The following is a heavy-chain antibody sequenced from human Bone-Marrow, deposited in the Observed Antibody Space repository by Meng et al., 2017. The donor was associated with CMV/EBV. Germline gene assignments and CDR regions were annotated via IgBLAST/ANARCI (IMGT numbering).Heavy chain of an antibody. CDR2: MNPNSGNT. CDR1: GYTSTSYD. Sequence: SGYTSTSYDINWVRQATGQGLEWMGWMNPNSGNTGYAQKFQGRVTITRNTSISTAYMELSSLRSEDTAVYYCARSRSRIAARRELDYWGQGTLVTVSS. D-gene: IGHD6-6*01. J-gene: IGHJ4*02. V-gene: IGHV1-8*03. CDR3: ARSRSRIAARRELDY.